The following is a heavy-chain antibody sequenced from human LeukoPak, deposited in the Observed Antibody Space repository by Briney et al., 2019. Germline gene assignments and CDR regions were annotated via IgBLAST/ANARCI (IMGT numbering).Heavy chain of an antibody. CDR2: IYYSGNT. V-gene: IGHV4-59*08. D-gene: IGHD6-6*01. J-gene: IGHJ3*02. CDR1: GGSIIGYY. CDR3: AREYSSSSGRRAFDI. Sequence: SETLSLTCTVSGGSIIGYYLSWMRQPPGKGVEWMGYIYYSGNTKYNPSLKSRVTISIDTSKNPFSLKLSSVTATDTAVYYCAREYSSSSGRRAFDIWGQGTMVTVSS.